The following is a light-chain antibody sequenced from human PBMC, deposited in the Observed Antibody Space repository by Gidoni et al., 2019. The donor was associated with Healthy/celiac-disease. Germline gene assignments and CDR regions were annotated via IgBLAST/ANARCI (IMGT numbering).Light chain of an antibody. Sequence: EIVLTQSPAPLSLSPGERATLSCRASQSVSSYLSWYQQKPGQAPMLLIYDASNRDTGIPARFSGSGSGTDFTLTISSLEPEDFAVYYCQQRSNSTWTFXXXTKVEIK. V-gene: IGKV3-11*01. J-gene: IGKJ1*01. CDR2: DAS. CDR3: QQRSNSTWT. CDR1: QSVSSY.